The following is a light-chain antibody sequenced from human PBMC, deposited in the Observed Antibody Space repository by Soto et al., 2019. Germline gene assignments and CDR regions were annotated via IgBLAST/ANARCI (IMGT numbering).Light chain of an antibody. V-gene: IGKV3-20*01. CDR3: QQYVNSLYT. CDR2: GAS. CDR1: QSISSSY. Sequence: IVVTQSPGTLSLSPGERATLSCKASQSISSSYLAWYQQKPGQAPRLLIYGASNRATGIPDRFSGSGSGTDFTLTISRLEPEDFAVYYCQQYVNSLYTFGQGTKLEIK. J-gene: IGKJ2*01.